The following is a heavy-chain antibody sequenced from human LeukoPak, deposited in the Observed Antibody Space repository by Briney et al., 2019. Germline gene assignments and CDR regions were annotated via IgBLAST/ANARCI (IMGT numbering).Heavy chain of an antibody. Sequence: SETLSLTCAVYGGSFSGYYWSWIRQPPGKGLEWIGEINHSGSTNYNPSLKSRVTISVDTSKNQFSLKLSSVTAADTAVYYCARDNITMVRGAPYYYGMDVWGQGTTVTVSS. D-gene: IGHD3-10*01. V-gene: IGHV4-34*01. CDR2: INHSGST. J-gene: IGHJ6*02. CDR3: ARDNITMVRGAPYYYGMDV. CDR1: GGSFSGYY.